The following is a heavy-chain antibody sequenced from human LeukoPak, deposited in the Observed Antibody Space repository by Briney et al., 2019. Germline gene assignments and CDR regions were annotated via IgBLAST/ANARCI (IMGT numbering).Heavy chain of an antibody. V-gene: IGHV4-39*01. CDR3: ARLDGYCSGGSCYSVSFVDP. D-gene: IGHD2-15*01. CDR1: GGSISSSNYY. CDR2: IYYSGST. J-gene: IGHJ5*02. Sequence: SETLSLTCTVSGGSISSSNYYWGWIRQPPGKGLEWIGRIYYSGSTYYNPSLKSRVTISVDTSKSQFSLKLSSVTAADTAVYYCARLDGYCSGGSCYSVSFVDPWGQGTLVTVSS.